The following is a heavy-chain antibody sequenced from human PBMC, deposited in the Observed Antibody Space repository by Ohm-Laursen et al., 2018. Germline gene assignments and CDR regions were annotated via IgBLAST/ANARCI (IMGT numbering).Heavy chain of an antibody. CDR2: MNPNSGNT. D-gene: IGHD2-15*01. CDR3: ARRSGRARPVVDFDY. CDR1: GYSFIGYY. V-gene: IGHV1-8*02. Sequence: GASVKVSCKASGYSFIGYYMHWVRQAPGQGLEWMGWMNPNSGNTGYAQKFQGRVTMTRNTSISTAYMELSSLRSEDTAVYYCARRSGRARPVVDFDYWGQGTLVTVSS. J-gene: IGHJ4*02.